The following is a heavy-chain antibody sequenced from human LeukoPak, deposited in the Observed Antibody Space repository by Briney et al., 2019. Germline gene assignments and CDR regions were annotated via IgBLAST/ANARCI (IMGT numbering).Heavy chain of an antibody. V-gene: IGHV1-18*01. CDR3: ARDRGIGWGGMIEDYYYGMDV. D-gene: IGHD6-25*01. Sequence: ASVKVSCKASGYTFTSYGISWVRQAPGRGLEWMGWINAYNGNRNCEKNLQGRVTITTDTSTSTAYMELRSLGSDDTAVYYCARDRGIGWGGMIEDYYYGMDVWGQGTTVTVSS. J-gene: IGHJ6*02. CDR1: GYTFTSYG. CDR2: INAYNGNR.